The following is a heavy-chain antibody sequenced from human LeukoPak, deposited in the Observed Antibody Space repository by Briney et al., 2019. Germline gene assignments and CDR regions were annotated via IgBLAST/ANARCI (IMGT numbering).Heavy chain of an antibody. CDR2: IIPILGIA. CDR1: GGTFSSYA. CDR3: ARGYYYGSGNYYSYFDY. Sequence: SVKVSCKASGGTFSSYAISWVRQAPGQGLEWMGRIIPILGIANYAQKFQGRVTITADKSTSTAYMELSSLRSEDTAVYYCARGYYYGSGNYYSYFDYWGQGTLVTVSS. V-gene: IGHV1-69*04. J-gene: IGHJ4*02. D-gene: IGHD3-10*01.